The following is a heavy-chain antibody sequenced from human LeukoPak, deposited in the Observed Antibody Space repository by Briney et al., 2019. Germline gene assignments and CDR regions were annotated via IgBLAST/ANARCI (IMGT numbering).Heavy chain of an antibody. J-gene: IGHJ4*02. CDR3: AKVPWVGTIT. CDR2: ISGSDGHT. V-gene: IGHV3-23*01. CDR1: GFIFSSYA. Sequence: PGGSLRLSCAASGFIFSSYAMSWVRQAPGKGLEWVSTISGSDGHTFYADSVKGRFTLSRDNSKNTLYLQMNNLRADDTAIYYCAKVPWVGTITWGQGTLVIVSS. D-gene: IGHD1-26*01.